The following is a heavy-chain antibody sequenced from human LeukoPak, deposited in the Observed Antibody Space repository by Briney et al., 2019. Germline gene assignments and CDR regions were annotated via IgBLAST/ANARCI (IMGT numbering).Heavy chain of an antibody. CDR1: GFTVSSNY. CDR2: IYSGDST. CDR3: ARRSYYGSGRYGAFDI. D-gene: IGHD3-10*01. J-gene: IGHJ3*02. Sequence: GGSLRLSCAASGFTVSSNYMSWVRQAPGKGLEWVSVIYSGDSTYYADSVKGRFTISRDNSKNTLYLQMNSLRAEDTAVYYCARRSYYGSGRYGAFDIWGQGTMVTVSS. V-gene: IGHV3-66*04.